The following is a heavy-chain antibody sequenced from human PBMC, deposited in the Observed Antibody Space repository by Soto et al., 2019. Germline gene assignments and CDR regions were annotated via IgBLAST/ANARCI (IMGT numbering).Heavy chain of an antibody. J-gene: IGHJ6*02. D-gene: IGHD3-22*01. V-gene: IGHV3-74*01. Sequence: HPGGSLRLSCAASGFTFGSYWMHWVRQAPGKGLVWVSRINSVGSSTSYAGSVKGRFTISRDNAKNTLYLQMNSLRAEDTAVYYCARSDSSEKRPSSPWLPPTYYYYAMDVWGQGTTVTVSS. CDR3: ARSDSSEKRPSSPWLPPTYYYYAMDV. CDR1: GFTFGSYW. CDR2: INSVGSST.